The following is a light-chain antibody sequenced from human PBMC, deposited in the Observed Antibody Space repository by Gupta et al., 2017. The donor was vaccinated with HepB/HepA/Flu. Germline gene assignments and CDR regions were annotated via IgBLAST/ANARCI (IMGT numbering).Light chain of an antibody. CDR1: QIVGRDY. J-gene: IGKJ2*01. Sequence: EIVLTQSPGTLSLSPGERATRSCRASQIVGRDYLAWYQQNPGQTLRLLVYNPATSATGSPDRFSGSGSWTDFSLTVIRLEPEDFAVYYCHQYSTSPLTFGQGTKLEIK. V-gene: IGKV3-20*01. CDR3: HQYSTSPLT. CDR2: NPA.